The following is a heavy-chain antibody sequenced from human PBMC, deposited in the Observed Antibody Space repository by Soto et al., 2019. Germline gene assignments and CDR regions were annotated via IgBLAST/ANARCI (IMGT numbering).Heavy chain of an antibody. Sequence: SETLSLTCTVSGGSISSYYWSWIRQPPGKGLEWIGYIYYSGSTNYNPSLKSRVTISVDTSKIQFSLKLSSVTAADTAVYYCARHSVLLGGYGPNFDYWGQGTLVTVSS. V-gene: IGHV4-59*08. J-gene: IGHJ4*02. CDR1: GGSISSYY. CDR3: ARHSVLLGGYGPNFDY. CDR2: IYYSGST. D-gene: IGHD5-12*01.